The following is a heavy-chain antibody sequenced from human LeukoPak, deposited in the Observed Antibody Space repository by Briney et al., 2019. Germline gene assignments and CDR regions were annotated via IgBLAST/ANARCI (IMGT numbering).Heavy chain of an antibody. J-gene: IGHJ6*02. CDR1: GFTFTSSA. Sequence: SVKVSCKASGFTFTSSAVQWVRQARGQRLEWIGWIVVGSGNTNYAQKFQERVTITRDMSTSTAYMELSSLRSEDTAVYYCAGGGSRYYYYGMDVWGQGTTVTVSS. D-gene: IGHD2-15*01. CDR2: IVVGSGNT. CDR3: AGGGSRYYYYGMDV. V-gene: IGHV1-58*01.